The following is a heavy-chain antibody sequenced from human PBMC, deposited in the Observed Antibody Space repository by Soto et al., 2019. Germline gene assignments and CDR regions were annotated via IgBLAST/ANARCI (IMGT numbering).Heavy chain of an antibody. Sequence: SETLSLTCAVYGGSFSGYYWSWIRQPPGKGLEWIGEINHSGSTNYNPSLKSRVTISVDTSKNQFSLKLSSVTAADTAVYYCARGVRFLEWSYYYYYYMDVWGKATTVTVSS. CDR3: ARGVRFLEWSYYYYYYMDV. D-gene: IGHD3-3*01. V-gene: IGHV4-34*01. CDR2: INHSGST. J-gene: IGHJ6*03. CDR1: GGSFSGYY.